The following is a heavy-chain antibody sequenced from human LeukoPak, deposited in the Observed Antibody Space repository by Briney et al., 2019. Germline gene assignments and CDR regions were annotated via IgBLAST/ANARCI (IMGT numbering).Heavy chain of an antibody. J-gene: IGHJ4*02. V-gene: IGHV3-21*01. CDR3: ASSGELVAYFDY. D-gene: IGHD1-26*01. CDR1: GFTFSSYS. Sequence: PGGSLRLSCAASGFTFSSYSMNWVRQASGKGLEWVSPISSSSSYIYYADSVKGRFTISRDNAKNSLYLQMNSLRAEDTAVYYCASSGELVAYFDYWGQGTLVTVSS. CDR2: ISSSSSYI.